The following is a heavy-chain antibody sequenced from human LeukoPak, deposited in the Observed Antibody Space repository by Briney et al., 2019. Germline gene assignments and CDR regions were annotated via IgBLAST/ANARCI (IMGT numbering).Heavy chain of an antibody. CDR3: ARAKVRPRSIAVAGRSPFDY. CDR2: IIPIFGTA. V-gene: IGHV1-69*06. CDR1: GGTFSSYA. Sequence: SVKVSCKASGGTFSSYAISWVRQAPGQGLEWMGGIIPIFGTANYAQKFQGRVTITADKSTSTAYMELSSLRSEDTAVYYCARAKVRPRSIAVAGRSPFDYWGQGTLVTVSS. D-gene: IGHD6-19*01. J-gene: IGHJ4*02.